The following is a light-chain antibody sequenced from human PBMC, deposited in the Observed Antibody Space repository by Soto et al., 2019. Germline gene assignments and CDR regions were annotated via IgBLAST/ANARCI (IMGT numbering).Light chain of an antibody. CDR3: QVWDDNSDHHV. CDR1: TIGGKS. V-gene: IGLV3-21*02. CDR2: DDS. J-gene: IGLJ1*01. Sequence: SYELTQTSSVSVAPGQTARISCGGNTIGGKSVHWYQQKPGQAPVVVVYDDSDRPSGIPERFSGSNSGNTATLTISRVEAGDEADYHCQVWDDNSDHHVFGTGTKLIVL.